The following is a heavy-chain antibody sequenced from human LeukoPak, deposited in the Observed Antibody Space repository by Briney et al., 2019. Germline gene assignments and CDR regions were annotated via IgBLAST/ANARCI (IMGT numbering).Heavy chain of an antibody. CDR3: AKGLLAYCGGDCPNGGAFDI. J-gene: IGHJ3*02. D-gene: IGHD2-21*02. V-gene: IGHV3-23*01. CDR2: TRGTGGST. CDR1: GFTFSSYG. Sequence: GGSLRLSCAASGFTFSSYGMSWVRQAPGKGLEWVSATRGTGGSTYYADSMKGRFTISRDNSKNTLYLQMNSLRAEDTAVYYCAKGLLAYCGGDCPNGGAFDIWGQGTMVTVSS.